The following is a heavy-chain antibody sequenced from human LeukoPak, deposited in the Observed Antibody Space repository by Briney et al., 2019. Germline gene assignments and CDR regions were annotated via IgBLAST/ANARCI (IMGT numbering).Heavy chain of an antibody. J-gene: IGHJ5*02. CDR3: AREDIVVVRGFDP. CDR1: GGSVSSSNW. CDR2: ITPSGST. D-gene: IGHD2-2*01. Sequence: SGTLSLTCAVSGGSVSSSNWWSWVRQPPGKGLEWIGEITPSGSTDYNPSLKSRVTISVDTSKNQFSLKLSSVTAADTAVYYCAREDIVVVRGFDPWGQGTLVTVSS. V-gene: IGHV4-4*02.